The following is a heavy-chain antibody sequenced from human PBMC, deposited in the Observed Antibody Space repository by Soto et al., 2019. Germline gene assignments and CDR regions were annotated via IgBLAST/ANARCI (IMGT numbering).Heavy chain of an antibody. V-gene: IGHV4-59*01. CDR2: IYYSGST. J-gene: IGHJ4*02. CDR1: GGSISSYY. D-gene: IGHD3-3*01. CDR3: ARGSINWSGYSRFSYFDY. Sequence: SETLSLTCTVSGGSISSYYWSWIRQPPGKGLEWIGYIYYSGSTNYNPSLKSRVTISVDTSKNQFSLKLSSVTAADTAVYYCARGSINWSGYSRFSYFDYWGQGTLVTVSS.